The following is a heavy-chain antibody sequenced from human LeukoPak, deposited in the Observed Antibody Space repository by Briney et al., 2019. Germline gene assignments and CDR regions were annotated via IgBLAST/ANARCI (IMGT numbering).Heavy chain of an antibody. CDR1: GFTFSSYA. CDR2: ISGSGDNT. D-gene: IGHD1-26*01. J-gene: IGHJ3*02. Sequence: GGSLRLSCAASGFTFSSYAMSWVRQAPGKGPEWVSAISGSGDNTYYADSVKGRFTISRDNSKNTLYLQMNSLRAEDTAVYYCARGGSPPEALGDTFDIWGQGTMVTVSS. V-gene: IGHV3-23*01. CDR3: ARGGSPPEALGDTFDI.